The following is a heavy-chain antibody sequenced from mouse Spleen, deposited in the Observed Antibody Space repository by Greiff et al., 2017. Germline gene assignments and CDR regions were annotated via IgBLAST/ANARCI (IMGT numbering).Heavy chain of an antibody. CDR1: GFTFSDFY. D-gene: IGHD6-5*01. J-gene: IGHJ1*01. CDR3: ARDAPIYRYFDV. CDR2: SRNKANDYTT. V-gene: IGHV7-1*01. Sequence: EVKLVESGGGLVQSGRSLRLSCAPSGFTFSDFYMEWVRQAPGKGLEWIAASRNKANDYTTEYSASVKGRFIVSRDTSQSILYLQMNALRAEDTAIYYCARDAPIYRYFDVWGAGTTVTVSS.